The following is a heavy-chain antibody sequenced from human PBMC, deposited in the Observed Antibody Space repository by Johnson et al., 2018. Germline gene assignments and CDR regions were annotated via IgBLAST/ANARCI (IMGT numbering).Heavy chain of an antibody. CDR3: AKDCGYYYDSSGREPDAFDI. J-gene: IGHJ3*02. D-gene: IGHD3-22*01. V-gene: IGHV1-69*01. CDR1: GGPFSSYA. Sequence: QVQLQESGAEVTKPGSSVKVSCKASGGPFSSYAISWVRQAPGQGLEWMGGIIPIFGTANYAQKFQGRVRITADETTSTADLEMSSLRSEDTAVYYCAKDCGYYYDSSGREPDAFDIWGQGTMVTVSS. CDR2: IIPIFGTA.